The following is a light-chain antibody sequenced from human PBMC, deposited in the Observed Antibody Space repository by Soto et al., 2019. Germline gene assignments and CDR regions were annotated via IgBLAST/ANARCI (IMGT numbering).Light chain of an antibody. CDR1: SSDVGSYNY. V-gene: IGLV2-11*01. Sequence: QSALTQPRSVSGSPGQSVTISCTGTSSDVGSYNYVSWYQQHPGKAPKLIIYDVSKWPSGVPNRFSGSKSGNTASLTISGLQAEDEADYYCCSYAGSYTLLFGGGTKLTVL. J-gene: IGLJ2*01. CDR3: CSYAGSYTLL. CDR2: DVS.